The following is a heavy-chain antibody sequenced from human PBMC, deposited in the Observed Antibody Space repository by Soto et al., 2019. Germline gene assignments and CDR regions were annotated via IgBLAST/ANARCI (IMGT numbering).Heavy chain of an antibody. D-gene: IGHD5-18*01. CDR3: ARLPRGYSYGHFDY. CDR2: IYYSGST. J-gene: IGHJ4*02. CDR1: GGSISSYY. V-gene: IGHV4-59*01. Sequence: PSETLSLTCTVSGGSISSYYWSWLRQPPGKGLEWIGYIYYSGSTNYNPSLKSRVTISVDTSKNQFSLKLSSVTAADTAVYYCARLPRGYSYGHFDYWGQGTLVTVSS.